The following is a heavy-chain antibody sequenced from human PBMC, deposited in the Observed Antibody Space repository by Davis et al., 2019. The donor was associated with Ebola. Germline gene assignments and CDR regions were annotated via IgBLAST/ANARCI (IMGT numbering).Heavy chain of an antibody. CDR1: GGSIISSSSY. Sequence: ETLSLTCTVSGGSIISSSSYWGWIRQPPRKGLEWIGSIYYSGSTYYNPSLKSRVTISLDTSKNQFSLKLSSVTAADTAVYYCASALTYYDILTENWFDPWGQGTLVTVSS. V-gene: IGHV4-39*01. CDR3: ASALTYYDILTENWFDP. J-gene: IGHJ5*02. D-gene: IGHD3-9*01. CDR2: IYYSGST.